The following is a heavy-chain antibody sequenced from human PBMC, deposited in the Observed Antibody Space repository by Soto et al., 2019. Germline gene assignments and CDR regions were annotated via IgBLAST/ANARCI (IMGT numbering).Heavy chain of an antibody. V-gene: IGHV4-59*01. Sequence: SETLSLTCTVSGGSISSYYWSWIRQPPGKGLEWIAYIYYSGSTNYNPSLKSRVTISVDTSKNQFSLKLSSVTAADTAVYYCARTYSSSSLGDWFDPWGQGTLVTVSS. CDR3: ARTYSSSSLGDWFDP. D-gene: IGHD6-6*01. CDR1: GGSISSYY. CDR2: IYYSGST. J-gene: IGHJ5*02.